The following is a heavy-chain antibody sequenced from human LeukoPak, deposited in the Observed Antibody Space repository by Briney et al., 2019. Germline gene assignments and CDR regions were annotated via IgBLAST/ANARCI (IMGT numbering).Heavy chain of an antibody. CDR2: IRYDGSNK. CDR1: RFTFNSYG. V-gene: IGHV3-30*02. CDR3: AKDTMVVVPATILDY. D-gene: IGHD2-2*02. Sequence: AGGSLRLSCAASRFTFNSYGMLWVRQAPGRGLEGVAFIRYDGSNKYYADSVRGRFTFSRDNPKNTLYLQMNSLRGEDAAVYYCAKDTMVVVPATILDYWGQGTLDTVSS. J-gene: IGHJ4*02.